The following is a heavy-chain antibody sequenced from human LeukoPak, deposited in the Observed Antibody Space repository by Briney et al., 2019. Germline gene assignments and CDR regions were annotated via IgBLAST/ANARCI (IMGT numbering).Heavy chain of an antibody. Sequence: GGSLRLSCAASGFTFSGYSMNWVRQAPGKGLEWVSSISSSSYIYYADSVKGRFTISRDNAKNSLYLQMNSLRAEDTAVYYCARDEKRHYYGSGSYDYWGQGTLVTVSS. CDR1: GFTFSGYS. CDR2: ISSSSYI. V-gene: IGHV3-21*01. D-gene: IGHD3-10*01. CDR3: ARDEKRHYYGSGSYDY. J-gene: IGHJ4*02.